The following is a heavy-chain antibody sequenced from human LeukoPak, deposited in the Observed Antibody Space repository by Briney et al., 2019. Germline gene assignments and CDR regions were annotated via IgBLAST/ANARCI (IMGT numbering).Heavy chain of an antibody. CDR3: AKDMGKYNSSFRH. CDR1: GFTFSSYW. D-gene: IGHD6-13*01. V-gene: IGHV3-9*03. J-gene: IGHJ4*02. Sequence: QTGGSLRLSCAASGFTFSSYWMHWVRQVPGKGLEWVSGISWNSGRMGYADSVKGRFTISRDNAKNSLHLQMDSLRAEDVALYYCAKDMGKYNSSFRHWGQGTVVTVSS. CDR2: ISWNSGRM.